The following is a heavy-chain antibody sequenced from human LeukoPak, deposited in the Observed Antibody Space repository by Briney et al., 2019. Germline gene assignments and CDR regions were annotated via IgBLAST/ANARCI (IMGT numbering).Heavy chain of an antibody. V-gene: IGHV1-2*02. Sequence: ASVKFSCKASGYTFTSYYMHWVRQAPGQGLEWMGWINPNSGGTNYAQKFQGRVTMTRDTSISTAYMELSRLRSDDTAVYYCARDVTGDQSWFFDLWGRGTLVTVSS. CDR2: INPNSGGT. CDR3: ARDVTGDQSWFFDL. J-gene: IGHJ2*01. CDR1: GYTFTSYY. D-gene: IGHD7-27*01.